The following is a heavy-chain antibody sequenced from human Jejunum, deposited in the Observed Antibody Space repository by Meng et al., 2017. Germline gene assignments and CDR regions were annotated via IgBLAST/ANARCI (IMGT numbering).Heavy chain of an antibody. D-gene: IGHD5-12*01. CDR1: ETPPSDSC. CDR3: ARDRGSGYNNFDY. CDR2: ITASSGET. V-gene: IGHV1-2*06. J-gene: IGHJ4*02. Sequence: QVQLQQAVAWKKSPAAPLKVSRTPTETPPSDSCKHWLRQAPGQGPAWMGRITASSGETNSAQKFQGRVTMSRDASINTAPMKLNSLTSDDTAVYYCARDRGSGYNNFDYWGQGSLVTVSS.